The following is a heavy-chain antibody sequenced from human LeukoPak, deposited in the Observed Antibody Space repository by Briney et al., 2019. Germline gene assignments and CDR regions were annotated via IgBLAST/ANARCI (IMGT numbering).Heavy chain of an antibody. Sequence: WIRQSPGKGLEWVGHIKSKTNGGTTNYAAPVKDRFTISRDDSENTLYLQMNSLKTEDTAVYYCTTEGYSYGYHSFDIWGQGTMVTVSS. J-gene: IGHJ3*02. CDR2: IKSKTNGGTT. D-gene: IGHD5-18*01. V-gene: IGHV3-15*01. CDR3: TTEGYSYGYHSFDI.